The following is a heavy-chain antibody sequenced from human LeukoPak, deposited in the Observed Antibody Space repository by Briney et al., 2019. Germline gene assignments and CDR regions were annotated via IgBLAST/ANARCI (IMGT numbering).Heavy chain of an antibody. J-gene: IGHJ6*02. CDR2: IYYSGST. D-gene: IGHD3-22*01. CDR3: ERHHYDALYGMDV. CDR1: GVYINSEY. Sequence: SSETLSLTCTVSGVYINSEYYRWIRQPPGKGVGWVGYIYYSGSTNYKPSLQSRVTISVEKSKNQFSVKLSSVTASDTAVYYCERHHYDALYGMDVWGQGATVTVSS. V-gene: IGHV4-59*08.